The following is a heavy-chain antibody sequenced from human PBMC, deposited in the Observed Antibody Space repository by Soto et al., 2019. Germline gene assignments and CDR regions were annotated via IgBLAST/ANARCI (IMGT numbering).Heavy chain of an antibody. CDR3: ARVNYCSSTTCAMAYFDY. CDR1: GFIVSNTY. D-gene: IGHD2-2*01. Sequence: PGGSLRLSCAASGFIVSNTYMSWVRQAPGKGLEWVSSINDNSRAIFYLDSVKGRFTVSRDNAKNSLYLQMNSLRAEDTAVYYCARVNYCSSTTCAMAYFDYWGQGTLVTVSS. J-gene: IGHJ4*02. V-gene: IGHV3-21*01. CDR2: INDNSRAI.